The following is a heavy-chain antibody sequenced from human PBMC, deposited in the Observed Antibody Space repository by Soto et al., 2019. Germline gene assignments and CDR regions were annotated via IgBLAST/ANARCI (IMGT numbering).Heavy chain of an antibody. V-gene: IGHV3-66*02. D-gene: IGHD6-19*01. J-gene: IGHJ4*02. CDR3: ARAQTVSSGWYQDY. CDR1: GFTVSSNY. CDR2: IYSGGST. Sequence: GESLKISCAASGFTVSSNYMSWVRQAPGKGLEWVSVIYSGGSTYYADSVKGRFTISRDNSKNTLYLQMNSLRAEDTAVYYCARAQTVSSGWYQDYWGQGTLVTVSS.